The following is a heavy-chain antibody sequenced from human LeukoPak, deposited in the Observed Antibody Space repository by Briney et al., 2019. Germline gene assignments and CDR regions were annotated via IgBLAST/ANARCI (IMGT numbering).Heavy chain of an antibody. J-gene: IGHJ4*02. CDR2: IYYSEST. V-gene: IGHV4-59*01. D-gene: IGHD3-22*01. CDR1: GGSISSYY. Sequence: SETLSLTCTVSGGSISSYYWSWIRQPPGKGLEWIGYIYYSESTNYNPSLKSRVTISVDTSKNQFSLKLSSVTAADTAVYYCARMYYYDSSGYAVYYFDYWGQRTLVTVSS. CDR3: ARMYYYDSSGYAVYYFDY.